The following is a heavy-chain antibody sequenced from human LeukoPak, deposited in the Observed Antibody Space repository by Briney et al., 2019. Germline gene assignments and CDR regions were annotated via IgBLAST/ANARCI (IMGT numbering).Heavy chain of an antibody. CDR1: GFTFSSYS. CDR2: ISSSSSYI. CDR3: ARDLSGSYPDFDY. J-gene: IGHJ4*02. Sequence: PGGSLRLSCAASGFTFSSYSMNWVRQAPGKGLEWVSSISSSSSYICYADSVKGRFTISRDNAKNPLYLQMNSLRAEDTAVYYCARDLSGSYPDFDYWGQGTLVTVSS. D-gene: IGHD3-10*01. V-gene: IGHV3-21*01.